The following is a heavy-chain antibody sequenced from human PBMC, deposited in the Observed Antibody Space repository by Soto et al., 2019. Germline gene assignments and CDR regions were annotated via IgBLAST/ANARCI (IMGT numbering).Heavy chain of an antibody. D-gene: IGHD3-16*01. V-gene: IGHV3-21*01. CDR1: GFTCSSYS. CDR2: ISSSSSYI. J-gene: IGHJ5*02. CDR3: ARDWGTTGRVNWFDP. Sequence: EVQLVESGGGLVKPGGSLRLSCAASGFTCSSYSMNWVRQAPGKGLEWVSSISSSSSYIYYADSVKGRFTISIDNAKNSLYLQMNSLRAEDTAVYYCARDWGTTGRVNWFDPWGQGTMVTVSS.